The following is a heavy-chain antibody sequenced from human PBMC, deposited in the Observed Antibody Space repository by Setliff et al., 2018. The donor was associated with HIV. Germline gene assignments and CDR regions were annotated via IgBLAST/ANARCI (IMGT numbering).Heavy chain of an antibody. J-gene: IGHJ4*02. CDR3: ARRADYDGSGSPFDY. V-gene: IGHV4-34*01. CDR2: IYHGGST. CDR1: GGSLRDYY. Sequence: SETLSLTCVMDGGSLRDYYWSWIRQSPGKGLEWIASIYHGGSTYYNPSLRSRVTISVDTSKNLFSLKLDFVTAADTAVYYCARRADYDGSGSPFDYWGQGTLVTVSS. D-gene: IGHD3-10*01.